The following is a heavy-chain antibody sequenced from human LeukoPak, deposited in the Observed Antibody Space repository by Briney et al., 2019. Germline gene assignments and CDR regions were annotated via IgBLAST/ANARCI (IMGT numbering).Heavy chain of an antibody. CDR3: ARERGQWLVLYYFDY. CDR2: IIPIFGTA. Sequence: SVKVSCKASGGTFSSYAISWVRQAPGQGLEWMGRIIPIFGTANYAQKFQGRVTITTDESTSTAYMELSSLRSEDTAVYYCARERGQWLVLYYFDYWGQGTLVTVSP. V-gene: IGHV1-69*05. D-gene: IGHD6-19*01. CDR1: GGTFSSYA. J-gene: IGHJ4*02.